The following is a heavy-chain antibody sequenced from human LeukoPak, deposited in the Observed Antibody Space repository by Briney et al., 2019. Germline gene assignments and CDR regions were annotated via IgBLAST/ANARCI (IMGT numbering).Heavy chain of an antibody. D-gene: IGHD2-2*01. CDR3: ARDWRYCSSTSCYYYYYGMDV. J-gene: IGHJ6*02. CDR1: GFTFSDYY. CDR2: ISSSSYT. Sequence: GGSLRLSCAASGFTFSDYYMSWIRQAPGKGLEWVSYISSSSYTNYADSVKGRFTISRDNAKNSLYLQMNSLRAEDMAVYYCARDWRYCSSTSCYYYYYGMDVWGQGTTVTVSS. V-gene: IGHV3-11*05.